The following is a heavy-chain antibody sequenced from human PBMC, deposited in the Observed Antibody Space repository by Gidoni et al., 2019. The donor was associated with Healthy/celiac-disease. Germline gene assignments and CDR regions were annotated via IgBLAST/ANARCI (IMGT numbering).Heavy chain of an antibody. CDR1: GFTFGVYA. Sequence: EVQLVESGGGLVQPGRSLRLSCTASGFTFGVYAMSWVSQAPGKGLEWVGFIRRKAYGGTTEYAASVKGRFTISRDDSKSIAYLQMNSLKTEDTAVYYCTRSAGSGYDFWSGYIYYYGMDVWGQGTTVTVSS. CDR3: TRSAGSGYDFWSGYIYYYGMDV. CDR2: IRRKAYGGTT. V-gene: IGHV3-49*04. J-gene: IGHJ6*02. D-gene: IGHD3-3*01.